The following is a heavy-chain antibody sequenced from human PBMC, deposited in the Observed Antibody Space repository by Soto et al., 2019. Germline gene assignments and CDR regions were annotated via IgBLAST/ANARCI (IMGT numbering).Heavy chain of an antibody. CDR3: ARYGERSHFDY. D-gene: IGHD4-17*01. V-gene: IGHV3-7*01. CDR2: IKQDGSEK. J-gene: IGHJ4*02. Sequence: EVQLVESGGGLVQPGGSLRLSCTASGLTFSRHWMSWVRQAPGKGLEWVANIKQDGSEKYYVDSVKGRFTISRDNAKNSLYLQMNSLRAEDTAVYYCARYGERSHFDYWGQGTLVTVSS. CDR1: GLTFSRHW.